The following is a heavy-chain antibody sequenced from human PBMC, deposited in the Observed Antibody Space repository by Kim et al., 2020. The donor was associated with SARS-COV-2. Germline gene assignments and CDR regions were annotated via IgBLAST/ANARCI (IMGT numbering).Heavy chain of an antibody. J-gene: IGHJ5*02. V-gene: IGHV4-39*01. D-gene: IGHD2-15*01. CDR2: IYYSGST. CDR1: GGSISSSSYY. CDR3: ARLRVGAATDDNWFDP. Sequence: SETLSLTCTVSGGSISSSSYYWGWIRQPPGKGLEWIGSIYYSGSTYYNPSLKSRVTISVDTSKNQFSLKLSSVTAADTAVYYCARLRVGAATDDNWFDP.